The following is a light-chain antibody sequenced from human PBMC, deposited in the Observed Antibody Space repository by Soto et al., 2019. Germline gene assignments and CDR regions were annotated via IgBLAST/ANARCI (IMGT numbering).Light chain of an antibody. CDR3: QQYNNSLWT. CDR1: QNISSN. V-gene: IGKV3-15*01. CDR2: GAS. Sequence: EIVMTQSPATLSLSPGERATLSCRASQNISSNLAWYQQQPGQAPRVLTDGASTRATGIPAWFRGSGSGTEVPLTIRSLQSEDFAVYYCQQYNNSLWTFGQGTKVEIK. J-gene: IGKJ1*01.